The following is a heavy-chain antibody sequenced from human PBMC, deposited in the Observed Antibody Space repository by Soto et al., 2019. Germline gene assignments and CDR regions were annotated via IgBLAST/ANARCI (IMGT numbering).Heavy chain of an antibody. Sequence: VSSEAPRCAYASSCRRSPQQAPRQGLEWMGWISAYNGNTNYAQKLQGRVTMTTDTSTSTAYMELRSLRSDDTAVYYYARDSTVTVFDYRGQGTLVPVSS. J-gene: IGHJ4*02. CDR3: ARDSTVTVFDY. D-gene: IGHD4-17*01. CDR1: RCAYASSC. CDR2: ISAYNGNT. V-gene: IGHV1-18*01.